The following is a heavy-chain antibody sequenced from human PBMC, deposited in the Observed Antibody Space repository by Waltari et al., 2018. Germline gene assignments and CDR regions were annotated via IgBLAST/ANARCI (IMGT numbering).Heavy chain of an antibody. CDR3: ARDGYSSSYKGTGGWFDP. V-gene: IGHV1-69*01. Sequence: QVQLVQSGAEVKKPGSSVKVSCKASGGTFSSYAISWVRQAPGQGLEWLGGIIPIFGTANYAQKCQGRVTITADESTSTAYMELSSLRSEDTAVYYCARDGYSSSYKGTGGWFDPWGQGTLVTVSS. D-gene: IGHD6-13*01. J-gene: IGHJ5*02. CDR2: IIPIFGTA. CDR1: GGTFSSYA.